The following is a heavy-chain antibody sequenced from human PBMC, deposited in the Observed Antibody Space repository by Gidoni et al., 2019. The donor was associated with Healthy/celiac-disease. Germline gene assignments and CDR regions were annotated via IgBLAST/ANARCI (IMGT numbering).Heavy chain of an antibody. D-gene: IGHD2-15*01. Sequence: QVQLVQSGAEVKKPGASVKVSCKASGYTFTSYYMHWVRQAPGQGLEWMGIINPSGGSTSYAQKFQGRVTMTRDTSTSTVYMELSSLRSEDTAVYYCARDPPLGYCSGGSCGDYYYYYGMDVWGQGTTVTVSS. J-gene: IGHJ6*02. CDR1: GYTFTSYY. V-gene: IGHV1-46*01. CDR2: INPSGGST. CDR3: ARDPPLGYCSGGSCGDYYYYYGMDV.